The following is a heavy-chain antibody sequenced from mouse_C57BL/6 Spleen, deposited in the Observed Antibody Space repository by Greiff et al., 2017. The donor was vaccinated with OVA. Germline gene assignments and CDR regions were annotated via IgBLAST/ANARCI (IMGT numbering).Heavy chain of an antibody. CDR1: GFTFSSYA. CDR2: ISDGGSYT. Sequence: EVQVVESGGGLVKPGGSLKLSCAASGFTFSSYAMSWVRQTPEKRLEWVATISDGGSYTYYPDNVKGRFTISRDNAKDNLYLQMSHLKSEDTAMYYCARDGYGSRAWFAYWGQGTLVTVSA. D-gene: IGHD1-1*01. J-gene: IGHJ3*01. CDR3: ARDGYGSRAWFAY. V-gene: IGHV5-4*01.